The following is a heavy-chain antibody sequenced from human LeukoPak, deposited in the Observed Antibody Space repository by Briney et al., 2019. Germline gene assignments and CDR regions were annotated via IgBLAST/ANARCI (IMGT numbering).Heavy chain of an antibody. V-gene: IGHV4-39*07. D-gene: IGHD6-19*01. CDR1: GGSISLSYYY. Sequence: SETLSLTCSVSGGSISLSYYYWGWIRQPPGKALEWIGSVYYSGTTSCNPSLKSRVAISVDMSKNQFSLKLSSVTAADTAVYFCSRAVAGSVGWFDPWGQGTLVTVSS. CDR3: SRAVAGSVGWFDP. J-gene: IGHJ5*02. CDR2: VYYSGTT.